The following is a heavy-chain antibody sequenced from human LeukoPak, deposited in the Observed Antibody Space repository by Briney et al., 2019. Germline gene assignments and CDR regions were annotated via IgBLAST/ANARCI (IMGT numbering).Heavy chain of an antibody. V-gene: IGHV4-34*01. J-gene: IGHJ6*03. CDR1: GGSFSGYY. Sequence: SETLSLTCAVYGGSFSGYYWSWIRQPPGKGLEWIGEINHSGSTNYNPSLKSRVTISVNTSKNHFSLKLSSVTAADTAVYYCARSGYYGSGSYYTGYYYYYMDVWGKGTTVTMSS. D-gene: IGHD3-10*01. CDR2: INHSGST. CDR3: ARSGYYGSGSYYTGYYYYYMDV.